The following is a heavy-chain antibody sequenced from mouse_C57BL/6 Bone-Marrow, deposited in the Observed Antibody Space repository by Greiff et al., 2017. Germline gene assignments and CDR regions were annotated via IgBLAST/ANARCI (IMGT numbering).Heavy chain of an antibody. CDR1: GFTFSSYG. D-gene: IGHD4-1*01. V-gene: IGHV5-6*01. CDR2: ISSGGSYT. J-gene: IGHJ2*01. Sequence: EVKLQESGGDLVKPGGSLKLSCAASGFTFSSYGMSWVRQTPDKRLEWVATISSGGSYTYYPDSVKGRFTISRDNAKNTLYLQMSSLKSEDTAMYYCARLLTGHFDYWGQGTTLTVSS. CDR3: ARLLTGHFDY.